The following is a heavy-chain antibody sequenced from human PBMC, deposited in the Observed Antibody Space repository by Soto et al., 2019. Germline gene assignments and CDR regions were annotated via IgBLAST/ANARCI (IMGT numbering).Heavy chain of an antibody. J-gene: IGHJ5*02. CDR1: GGSISSGYH. Sequence: KTSETLSLTCTVSGGSISSGYHWSWIREPPGKGLEWIGEINHSGSTNYNPSLKSRVTISVDTSKNQFSLKLSSVTAADTAVYYCARGNFPQIWGSYRGGNWFDPWGQGTLVTVSS. D-gene: IGHD3-16*02. CDR2: INHSGST. CDR3: ARGNFPQIWGSYRGGNWFDP. V-gene: IGHV4-34*01.